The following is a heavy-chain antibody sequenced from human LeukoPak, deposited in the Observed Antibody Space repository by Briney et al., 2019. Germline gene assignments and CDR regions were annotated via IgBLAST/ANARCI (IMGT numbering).Heavy chain of an antibody. CDR3: ASLPAAGYYGMDV. CDR2: IYYSGST. V-gene: IGHV4-31*03. CDR1: GGSISSGGYY. D-gene: IGHD2-2*01. Sequence: SETLSLTCTVSGGSISSGGYYWSWIRQHPGKGLEWIGYIYYSGSTYYNPSLKSRVTISVDTSKNQFSLKLSSVTAADTAVYYCASLPAAGYYGMDVWGQGTTVTVSS. J-gene: IGHJ6*02.